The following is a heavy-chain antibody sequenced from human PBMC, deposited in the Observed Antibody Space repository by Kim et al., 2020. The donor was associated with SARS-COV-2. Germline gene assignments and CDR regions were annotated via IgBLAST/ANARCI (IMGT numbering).Heavy chain of an antibody. J-gene: IGHJ5*02. CDR2: TSNSIDYT. D-gene: IGHD1-26*01. CDR3: ARVGDGPSGSYYCDH. Sequence: GGSLRLSCAASGFSFGDYYMSWIRQTPGKGLEWLSYTSNSIDYTKYADSVKGRFTISRDNAKNSLYLQMNSLRAEDTAVYYCARVGDGPSGSYYCDHWGQGTLVTVSS. V-gene: IGHV3-11*05. CDR1: GFSFGDYY.